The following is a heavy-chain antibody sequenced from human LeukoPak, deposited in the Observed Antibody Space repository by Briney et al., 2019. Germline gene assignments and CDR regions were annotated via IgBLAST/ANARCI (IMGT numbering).Heavy chain of an antibody. CDR2: IYTSGST. CDR1: GGSISSYY. V-gene: IGHV4-4*07. Sequence: SETLSLTCTVSGGSISSYYWSWIRQPAGKGLEWIGRIYTSGSTNYNPSLKSRVTMSVDTSKNQFSLKLSSVTAADTAVYYCARDLIPGIAAAGRDPGWFDPWGQGTLVTVSS. J-gene: IGHJ5*02. CDR3: ARDLIPGIAAAGRDPGWFDP. D-gene: IGHD6-13*01.